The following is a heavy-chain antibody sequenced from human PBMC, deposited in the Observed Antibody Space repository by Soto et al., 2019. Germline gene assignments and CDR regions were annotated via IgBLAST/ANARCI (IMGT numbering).Heavy chain of an antibody. CDR2: IYYSGST. CDR3: ARLGYCSGGSCYDPLHNWFDP. D-gene: IGHD2-15*01. J-gene: IGHJ5*02. V-gene: IGHV4-59*01. CDR1: GGSIISYY. Sequence: SETLSLTCTVSGGSIISYYWSWIRQPPGKGLEWIGYIYYSGSTNYNPSLKSRVTISVDTSKNQFSLKLSSVTAADTAVYYCARLGYCSGGSCYDPLHNWFDPWGQGTLVTVSS.